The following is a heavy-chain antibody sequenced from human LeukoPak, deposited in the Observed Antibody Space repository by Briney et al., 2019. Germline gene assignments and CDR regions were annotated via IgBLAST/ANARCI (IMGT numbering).Heavy chain of an antibody. CDR1: GGTFSSYT. J-gene: IGHJ6*03. Sequence: ASVKVSCKASGGTFSSYTISWVRQAPGQGLEWMGRIIPILGIANYAQTFQGRVMITADKSTSTAYMELSSLRSEDTAVYYCARATTTVTTRGNYMDVWGKGTTVTVSS. V-gene: IGHV1-69*02. D-gene: IGHD4-17*01. CDR2: IIPILGIA. CDR3: ARATTTVTTRGNYMDV.